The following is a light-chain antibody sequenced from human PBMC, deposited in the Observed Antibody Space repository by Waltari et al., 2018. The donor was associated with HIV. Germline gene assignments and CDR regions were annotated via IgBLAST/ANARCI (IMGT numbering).Light chain of an antibody. CDR2: ENN. CDR3: GTWESSLGAGV. V-gene: IGLV1-51*01. J-gene: IGLJ2*01. CDR1: NSHIGTNY. Sequence: QSVLTQPPSVSAAPGQKVTISCSGINSHIGTNYVSCYQQLPGSAPKHLIYENNTRPPAIPDRFPVSRSRTSATLGITVLQTVDEADYYCGTWESSLGAGVFGVGTKVTVL.